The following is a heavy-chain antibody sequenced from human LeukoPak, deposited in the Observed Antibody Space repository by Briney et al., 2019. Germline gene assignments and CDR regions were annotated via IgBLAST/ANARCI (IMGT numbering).Heavy chain of an antibody. V-gene: IGHV4-34*01. CDR3: ARGGTMTRPYPQYYYGMDV. CDR1: GGSFSGFY. Sequence: PPETLSPTCALYGGSFSGFYSGWVRPPPGKGLEWIGEIKHSGSTNSNPSLKRRVTISGETSTNQSSLKMSAVSAAHTPVYYCARGGTMTRPYPQYYYGMDVWGKGTTVTVSS. D-gene: IGHD3-22*01. J-gene: IGHJ6*04. CDR2: IKHSGST.